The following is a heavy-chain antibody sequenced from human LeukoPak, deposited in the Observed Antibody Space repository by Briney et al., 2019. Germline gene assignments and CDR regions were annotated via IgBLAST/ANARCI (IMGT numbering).Heavy chain of an antibody. Sequence: GGSLRLSCAASGFTFDDYAMHWVRQAPGKGLEWVSGISWNSGGIGYADSVKGRFTISRDNAKNSLCLQMNSLRAEDTALYYCAKDMACSSTSCYTALDCWGQGTLVTVSS. D-gene: IGHD2-2*01. CDR1: GFTFDDYA. CDR2: ISWNSGGI. V-gene: IGHV3-9*01. CDR3: AKDMACSSTSCYTALDC. J-gene: IGHJ4*02.